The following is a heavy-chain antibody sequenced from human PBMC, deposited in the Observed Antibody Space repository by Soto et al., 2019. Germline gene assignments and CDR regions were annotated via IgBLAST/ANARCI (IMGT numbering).Heavy chain of an antibody. J-gene: IGHJ4*02. D-gene: IGHD3-10*01. V-gene: IGHV3-15*01. CDR3: NKDGRGG. CDR1: GFTFSNAW. Sequence: EVQLVESGGGLVKPGGSLRLSCAASGFTFSNAWMSWVRQAPGKGLEWVGRIKSKTDGGTTDYAAPVKGRFTISRDDSGDTLDRQMNSRTTGYTAVYYCNKDGRGGWGQGTVVTVS. CDR2: IKSKTDGGTT.